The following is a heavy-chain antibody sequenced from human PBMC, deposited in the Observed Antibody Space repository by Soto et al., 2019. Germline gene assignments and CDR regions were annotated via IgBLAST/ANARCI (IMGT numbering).Heavy chain of an antibody. V-gene: IGHV5-51*01. CDR2: IYPGDSDT. D-gene: IGHD5-18*01. J-gene: IGHJ4*02. CDR1: GYSFTSYW. CDR3: ARGAKDTAMDPDFDY. Sequence: GESLKISCNGSGYSFTSYWIGWVRQMPGKGLEWMGIIYPGDSDTRYSPSFQGQVTISADKSISPAYLKWGSLKASDTAMYYCARGAKDTAMDPDFDYWGQGTLVTVSS.